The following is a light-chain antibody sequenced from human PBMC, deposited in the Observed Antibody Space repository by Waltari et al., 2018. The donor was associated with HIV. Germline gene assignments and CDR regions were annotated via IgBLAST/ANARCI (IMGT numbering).Light chain of an antibody. J-gene: IGLJ3*02. CDR2: EVY. Sequence: QSALTQPPSASGPPGQSVTISCTGSSSEIGGYDFVSWFQQHPGKAPKLVISEVYKRPSGAPARCSGSNSGNTASLTVSGLQAEDEADYHCSSYAGNYNLVFGGGTKLTVL. CDR1: SSEIGGYDF. CDR3: SSYAGNYNLV. V-gene: IGLV2-8*01.